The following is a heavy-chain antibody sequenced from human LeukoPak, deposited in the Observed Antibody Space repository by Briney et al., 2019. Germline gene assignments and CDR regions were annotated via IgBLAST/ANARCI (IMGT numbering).Heavy chain of an antibody. V-gene: IGHV3-74*01. CDR3: ARGGPAGNWFDP. CDR2: INSDGSST. J-gene: IGHJ5*02. Sequence: GGSLRLSCAASGFTFSSYWVHWVRQAPGKGLVWVSRINSDGSSTSYADSVKGRFTISRDNAKNTLYLQMNSLRAEDTAVYSCARGGPAGNWFDPWGQGTLVTVSS. CDR1: GFTFSSYW.